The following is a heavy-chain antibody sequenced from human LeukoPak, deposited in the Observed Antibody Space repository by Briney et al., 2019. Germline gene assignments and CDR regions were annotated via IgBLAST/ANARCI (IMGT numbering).Heavy chain of an antibody. V-gene: IGHV3-48*01. CDR2: IGTSSTTI. CDR3: AKGIVVVPAAIPTPGY. CDR1: GFTFSNAW. J-gene: IGHJ4*02. Sequence: PGGSLRLSCAASGFTFSNAWMSWVRRAPGKGLEWVSNIGTSSTTIYYADSVKGRFTICRDNSKNTLYLQMNSLRAEDTAVYYCAKGIVVVPAAIPTPGYWGQGTLVTVSS. D-gene: IGHD2-2*01.